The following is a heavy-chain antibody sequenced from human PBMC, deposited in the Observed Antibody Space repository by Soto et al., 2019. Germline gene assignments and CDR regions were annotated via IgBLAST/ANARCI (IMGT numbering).Heavy chain of an antibody. CDR1: GGTFRSYA. D-gene: IGHD6-19*01. J-gene: IGHJ5*02. Sequence: QVQLVQSGAEVKKPGSSVKVSCKASGGTFRSYAITWVRQAPGQGLEWMGGSIHIFGTANYAQKFQGRVTITANESLTTAYMELSSLRSEDTAVYYCARDYPSASSDPWGQGTLVTVSS. V-gene: IGHV1-69*01. CDR3: ARDYPSASSDP. CDR2: SIHIFGTA.